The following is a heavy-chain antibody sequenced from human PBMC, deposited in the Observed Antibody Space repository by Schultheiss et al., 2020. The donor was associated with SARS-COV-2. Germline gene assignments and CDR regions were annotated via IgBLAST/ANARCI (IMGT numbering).Heavy chain of an antibody. CDR2: ISYDGSNK. CDR1: GFTFSDYA. J-gene: IGHJ4*02. Sequence: GESLKISCAGSGFTFSDYAMHWVRQAPGKGLEWVAVISYDGSNKYYADSVKGRFTISRDNSKTTLYLQMNSLRAEDTAVYYCAGSGYRYGARWWGQGTLVTVSS. D-gene: IGHD5-18*01. CDR3: AGSGYRYGARW. V-gene: IGHV3-30*14.